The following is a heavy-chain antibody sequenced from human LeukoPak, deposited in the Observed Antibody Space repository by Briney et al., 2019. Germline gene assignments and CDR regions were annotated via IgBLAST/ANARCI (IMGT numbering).Heavy chain of an antibody. CDR1: EFPFSTYW. Sequence: GGSLRLSCIVSEFPFSTYWMSWVRQAPGKGLEWVANINQDGTKKHYVDSVKGRFTISRDNAKNSLSLQLNSLRAEDTALYYCARDFWWLPDYWGQGTLVTVSS. CDR2: INQDGTKK. CDR3: ARDFWWLPDY. V-gene: IGHV3-7*03. D-gene: IGHD3-3*01. J-gene: IGHJ4*02.